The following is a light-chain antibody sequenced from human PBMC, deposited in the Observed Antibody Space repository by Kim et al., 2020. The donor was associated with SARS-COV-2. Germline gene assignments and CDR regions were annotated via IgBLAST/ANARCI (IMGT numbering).Light chain of an antibody. CDR1: NIGTNS. V-gene: IGLV3-21*04. CDR2: YDS. Sequence: SYELTQPPSVSVAPGKTAKITCGGNNIGTNSVHWYQQKAGQAPVLVIYYDSDRPSGIPARFSGSNSGNTATLTISRVEAGDEADYYCQVWDSSSDHWVFGGGTQLTVL. J-gene: IGLJ3*02. CDR3: QVWDSSSDHWV.